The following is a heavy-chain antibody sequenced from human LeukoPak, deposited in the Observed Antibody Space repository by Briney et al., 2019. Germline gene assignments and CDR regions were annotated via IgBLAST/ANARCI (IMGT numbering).Heavy chain of an antibody. Sequence: PGGSLRLSCAASGLTFSSYWMSWVRQAPGKGLEWVANIKQDGSEKYYVDSVKGRFTISRDNAKNSLYLQMNSLRAEDTAVYYCARALYYDILTNYQTHTYYFDYWGQGTLLTVSS. D-gene: IGHD3-9*01. CDR1: GLTFSSYW. V-gene: IGHV3-7*02. CDR3: ARALYYDILTNYQTHTYYFDY. J-gene: IGHJ4*02. CDR2: IKQDGSEK.